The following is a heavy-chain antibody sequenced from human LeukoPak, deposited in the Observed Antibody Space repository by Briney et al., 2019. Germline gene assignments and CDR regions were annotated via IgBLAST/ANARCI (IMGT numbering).Heavy chain of an antibody. J-gene: IGHJ4*02. CDR1: GGTFSSYA. D-gene: IGHD7-27*01. CDR3: ATGRTLGTGADY. CDR2: FDPEDGET. V-gene: IGHV1-24*01. Sequence: ASVKVSCKASGGTFSSYAISWVRQAPGQGLEWMGGFDPEDGETIYAQKFQGRVTMTEDTSTDTAYMELSSLRSEDTAVYYCATGRTLGTGADYWGQGTLVTVSS.